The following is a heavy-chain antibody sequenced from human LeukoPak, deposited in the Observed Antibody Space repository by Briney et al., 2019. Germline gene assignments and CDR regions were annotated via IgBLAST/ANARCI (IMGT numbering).Heavy chain of an antibody. CDR3: TSSTWTTHYYYYMDV. CDR1: GFTFSSYA. D-gene: IGHD1-1*01. CDR2: IRSKAYGGTT. V-gene: IGHV3-49*03. Sequence: GGSLRLSCAASGFTFSSYAMSWFRQAPGKGLEWVGFIRSKAYGGTTEYAASVKGRFTISRDDSKSIAYLQMNSLKTEDTAVYYCTSSTWTTHYYYYMDVWGKGTTVTVSS. J-gene: IGHJ6*03.